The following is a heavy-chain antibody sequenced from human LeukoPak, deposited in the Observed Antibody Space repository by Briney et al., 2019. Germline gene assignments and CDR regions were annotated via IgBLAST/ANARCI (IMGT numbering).Heavy chain of an antibody. CDR2: LSYDATNK. V-gene: IGHV3-30*04. J-gene: IGHJ6*03. Sequence: PGGSLRLSCAASGFSFSSYAMHWVRQAPGKGLEWVSVLSYDATNKYYADSVKGRFTISRDNSKNTLSLQMNSLRAEDTAVYYCARDRSPGPDYYYYYMDVWGTGTTVTVSS. CDR3: ARDRSPGPDYYYYYMDV. CDR1: GFSFSSYA.